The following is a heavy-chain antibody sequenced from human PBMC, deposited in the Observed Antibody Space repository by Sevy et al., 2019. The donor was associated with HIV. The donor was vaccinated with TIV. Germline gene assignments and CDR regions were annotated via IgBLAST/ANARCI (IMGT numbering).Heavy chain of an antibody. CDR2: ISSSRSTI. J-gene: IGHJ6*02. D-gene: IGHD6-19*01. V-gene: IGHV3-48*01. CDR3: AGDLDSSGWYHYYGMDV. CDR1: GFTFSTYS. Sequence: RGSLRLSCAASGFTFSTYSMNWVRQAPGKGPEWVSYISSSRSTIYYADSVKGRFSISRDNAKNSLYLQMNSLRAEDTAGYYGAGDLDSSGWYHYYGMDVWGQGTTVTVSS.